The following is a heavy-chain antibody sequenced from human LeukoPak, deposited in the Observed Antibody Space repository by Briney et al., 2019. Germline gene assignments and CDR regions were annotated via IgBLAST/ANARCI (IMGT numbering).Heavy chain of an antibody. CDR3: AVSSGYYYDFDY. CDR1: GFTFSSYA. Sequence: PGGSLRLSCAASGFTFSSYAMSWVRQAPGKGLEWVSAIIGSGGSTYYADSVKGRFTISRDNSKNTLYLQMNSLRAEDTAVYYCAVSSGYYYDFDYWGQGTLVTVSS. J-gene: IGHJ4*02. CDR2: IIGSGGST. V-gene: IGHV3-23*01. D-gene: IGHD3-22*01.